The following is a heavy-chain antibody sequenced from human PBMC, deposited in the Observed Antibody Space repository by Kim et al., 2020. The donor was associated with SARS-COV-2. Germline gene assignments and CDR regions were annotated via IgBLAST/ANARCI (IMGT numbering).Heavy chain of an antibody. Sequence: GGSLRLSCAASGFTFSSYAMHWVRQAPGKGLEWVAVISYDGSNKYYADSVKSRFTISRDNSKNTLYLQMNSLRAEDTAVYYCAREDIVVVVAAKPGYFDPWGRDTLVTVSS. V-gene: IGHV3-30*04. D-gene: IGHD2-15*01. CDR3: AREDIVVVVAAKPGYFDP. CDR2: ISYDGSNK. J-gene: IGHJ2*01. CDR1: GFTFSSYA.